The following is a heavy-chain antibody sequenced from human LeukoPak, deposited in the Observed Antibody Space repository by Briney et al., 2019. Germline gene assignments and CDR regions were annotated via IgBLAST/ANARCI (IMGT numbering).Heavy chain of an antibody. CDR2: FDPEDGET. CDR3: ATDTAGTTGFDY. V-gene: IGHV1-24*01. D-gene: IGHD1-7*01. J-gene: IGHJ4*02. Sequence: GASVKVSCKVSGYTLTELSMHWVRQAPGKGLEWMGGFDPEDGETIYAQKFQGRVTMTEDTSTDTAYMELSSLGSEDTAVYYCATDTAGTTGFDYWGQGTLVTVSS. CDR1: GYTLTELS.